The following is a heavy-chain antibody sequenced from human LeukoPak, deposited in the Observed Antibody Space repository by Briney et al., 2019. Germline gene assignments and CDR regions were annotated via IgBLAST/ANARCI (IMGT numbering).Heavy chain of an antibody. CDR3: ARETGRGYGSGSYYDY. J-gene: IGHJ4*02. D-gene: IGHD3-10*01. Sequence: ASVKVSCKASGYTFTGYYMHWVRQAPGQGLEWIGWINPNSGGTNYAQKFQGWVTMTRDTSISTAYMELSRLRSDGTAVYYCARETGRGYGSGSYYDYWGQGTLVTVSS. V-gene: IGHV1-2*04. CDR1: GYTFTGYY. CDR2: INPNSGGT.